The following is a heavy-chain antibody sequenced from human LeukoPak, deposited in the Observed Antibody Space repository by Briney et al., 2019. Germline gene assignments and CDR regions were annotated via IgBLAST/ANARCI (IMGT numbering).Heavy chain of an antibody. V-gene: IGHV3-48*01. J-gene: IGHJ4*02. CDR1: GFTFSSYS. D-gene: IGHD3-10*01. Sequence: GGSLRLSCAASGFTFSSYSMNWVRQAPGKGLEWVSYISSSSSTIYYADSVKGRFTISRDNAKNSLYLQMNSLRAEDTAVYYCARGLRGSGSYYPDYWGQGSLITVS. CDR2: ISSSSSTI. CDR3: ARGLRGSGSYYPDY.